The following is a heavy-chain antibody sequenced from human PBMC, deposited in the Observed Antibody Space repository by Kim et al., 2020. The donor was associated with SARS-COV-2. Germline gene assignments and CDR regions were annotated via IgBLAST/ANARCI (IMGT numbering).Heavy chain of an antibody. D-gene: IGHD2-2*01. J-gene: IGHJ3*02. V-gene: IGHV3-21*01. CDR1: GFTFSSYS. CDR2: ISSSSSYI. Sequence: GGSLRLSCAASGFTFSSYSMNWVRQAPGKGLEWVSSISSSSSYIYYADSVKGRFTISRDNAKNSLYLQMNSLRAEDTAVYYCARVGGCSSTSCYFLPRNLGALNDAVGMWGQGTMVTVSS. CDR3: ARVGGCSSTSCYFLPRNLGALNDAVGM.